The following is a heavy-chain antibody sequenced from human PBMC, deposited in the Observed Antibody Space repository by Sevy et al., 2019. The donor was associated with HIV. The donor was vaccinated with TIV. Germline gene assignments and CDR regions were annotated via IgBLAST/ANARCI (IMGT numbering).Heavy chain of an antibody. J-gene: IGHJ4*02. CDR2: ISRSGTVI. CDR3: MSDYSGTYHKHYSAY. CDR1: GFRFSDHD. Sequence: GGSLRLSCAASGFRFSDHDMSWIRQAPGKGLEWVAYISRSGTVIYYADSVRGRFTISRDNAKNSLFLQMNSLRVEDTAIYYCMSDYSGTYHKHYSAYGGQGTLVTVSS. V-gene: IGHV3-11*01. D-gene: IGHD1-26*01.